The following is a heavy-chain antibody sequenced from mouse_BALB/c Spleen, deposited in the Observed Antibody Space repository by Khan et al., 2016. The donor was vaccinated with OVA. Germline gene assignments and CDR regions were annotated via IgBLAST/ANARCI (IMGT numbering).Heavy chain of an antibody. CDR3: AICYDYETAYFDV. V-gene: IGHV1S132*01. Sequence: QVQLKESGAELVRPGASVKLSCKTSGYIFTSNWIHWIKQRSGQGLEWIARIYPGTGSTCYNEKFKGKATLTEAKSSSTAYMQLSSLKSEDSAVYFCAICYDYETAYFDVWGAGTTVTVSS. D-gene: IGHD2-4*01. CDR1: GYIFTSNW. J-gene: IGHJ1*01. CDR2: IYPGTGST.